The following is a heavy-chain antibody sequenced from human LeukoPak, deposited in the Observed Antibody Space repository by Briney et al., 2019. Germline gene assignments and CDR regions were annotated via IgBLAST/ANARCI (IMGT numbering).Heavy chain of an antibody. CDR2: INTDSSDI. J-gene: IGHJ4*02. CDR3: ARDTFQPGLIGS. CDR1: GFTFSRYA. Sequence: GGSLRLSCAASGFTFSRYAMNWVRQAPGKGLQWVSYINTDSSDIHYADSVKGRFTTSRDNARNTLYLQLSSLRAEDSAVYYCARDTFQPGLIGSWGQGTLVTVSS. D-gene: IGHD2-2*01. V-gene: IGHV3-21*05.